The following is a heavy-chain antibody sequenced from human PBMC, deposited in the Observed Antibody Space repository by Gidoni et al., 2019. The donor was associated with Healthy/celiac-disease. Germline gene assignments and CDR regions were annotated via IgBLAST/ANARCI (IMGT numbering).Heavy chain of an antibody. J-gene: IGHJ4*02. CDR2: IWYDGSNK. CDR3: AREGQKKYYYDSSGYYFLDY. CDR1: GFTFSSYG. Sequence: QVQLVESGGGVVQPGRSLRLSCAASGFTFSSYGMHWVRQAPGKGLEWVAVIWYDGSNKYYADSVKGRFTISRDNSKNTLYLQMNSLRAEDTAVYYCAREGQKKYYYDSSGYYFLDYWGQGTLVTVSS. V-gene: IGHV3-33*01. D-gene: IGHD3-22*01.